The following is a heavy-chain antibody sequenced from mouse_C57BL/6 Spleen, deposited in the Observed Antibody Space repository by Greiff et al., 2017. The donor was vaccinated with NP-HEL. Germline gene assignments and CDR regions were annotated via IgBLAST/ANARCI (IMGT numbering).Heavy chain of an antibody. V-gene: IGHV1-82*01. D-gene: IGHD1-1*01. Sequence: VQLVESGPELVKPGASVKISCKASGYAFSSSWMNWVKQRPGKGLEWIGRIYPGDGDTNYNGKFKGKATLTADKSSSTAYMQLSSLTSEDSAVYFCAREGSPLYFDYWGQGTTLTVSS. CDR1: GYAFSSSW. CDR3: AREGSPLYFDY. CDR2: IYPGDGDT. J-gene: IGHJ2*01.